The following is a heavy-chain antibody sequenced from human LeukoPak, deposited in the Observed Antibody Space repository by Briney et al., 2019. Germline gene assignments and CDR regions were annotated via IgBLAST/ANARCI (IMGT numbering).Heavy chain of an antibody. CDR1: DDSISDYY. V-gene: IGHV4-59*01. CDR3: ARGGRDRNFQH. Sequence: PSETLSLTCTVSDDSISDYYRGWIRQPPGKGLEWIGYFHNSGTSTYNPSLKSRVTISVDTSKNQFSLKLSSVTAADTAVYYCARGGRDRNFQHWGQGTLVTVSS. D-gene: IGHD3-22*01. J-gene: IGHJ1*01. CDR2: FHNSGTS.